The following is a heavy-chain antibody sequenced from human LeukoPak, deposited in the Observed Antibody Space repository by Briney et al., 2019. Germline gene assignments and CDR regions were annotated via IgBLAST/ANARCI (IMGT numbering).Heavy chain of an antibody. Sequence: ASVTVSFTASGYTFISYGITWVRQAPGQGLEWMGWISPYNDNTNYAQNLQGRVTMTTDTSTSTAYMELRSLRSDDTAVYYCARSGKVDNYYYMDVWGKGTTVTVSS. CDR3: ARSGKVDNYYYMDV. CDR1: GYTFISYG. V-gene: IGHV1-18*01. D-gene: IGHD2-15*01. J-gene: IGHJ6*03. CDR2: ISPYNDNT.